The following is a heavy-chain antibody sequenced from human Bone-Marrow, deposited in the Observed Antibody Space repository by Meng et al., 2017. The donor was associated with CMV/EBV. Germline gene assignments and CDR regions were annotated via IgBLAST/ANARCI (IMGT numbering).Heavy chain of an antibody. J-gene: IGHJ5*02. Sequence: SVKVSCKASGYTFTGYSMHWVRQAPGQGLEWMGWINPNSGGTNYAQKFQGRVTMTRDTSISTAYMELSRLRSDDTAVYYCAREGAARLFWFPNWFDPWGQGTLVTVSS. CDR3: AREGAARLFWFPNWFDP. V-gene: IGHV1-2*02. CDR1: GYTFTGYS. CDR2: INPNSGGT. D-gene: IGHD6-6*01.